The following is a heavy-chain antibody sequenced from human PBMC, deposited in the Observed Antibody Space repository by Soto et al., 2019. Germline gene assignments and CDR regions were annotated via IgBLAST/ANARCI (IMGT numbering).Heavy chain of an antibody. V-gene: IGHV3-23*01. CDR1: GFLFANFA. CDR2: ISGFGENS. Sequence: EVQVLESGGALVQPGGSLRLSCRASGFLFANFAMNWVRQAPGGGLEWVATISGFGENSAYADSVKGRFTISRDNSKNTLHLQMTTLRAEDTATYYCAKDQRGYNRPVDYWGQGTLVTVS. J-gene: IGHJ4*02. CDR3: AKDQRGYNRPVDY. D-gene: IGHD2-15*01.